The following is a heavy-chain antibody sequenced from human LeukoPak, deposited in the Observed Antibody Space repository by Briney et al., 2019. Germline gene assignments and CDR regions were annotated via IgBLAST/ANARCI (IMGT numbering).Heavy chain of an antibody. Sequence: SETLSLTCTVSGGSISSYYWSWIRQPPGKGLEWIGYIYYSGSTNYNPSLKSRVTISVDTSKNQFSLKLSSVTAADTAVYYCARHSSSSLPAAGTLWSQGTQVTVSS. J-gene: IGHJ4*02. CDR3: ARHSSSSLPAAGTL. CDR1: GGSISSYY. D-gene: IGHD6-13*01. CDR2: IYYSGST. V-gene: IGHV4-59*08.